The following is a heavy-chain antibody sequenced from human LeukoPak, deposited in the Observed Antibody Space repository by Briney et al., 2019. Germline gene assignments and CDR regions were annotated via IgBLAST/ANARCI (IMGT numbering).Heavy chain of an antibody. J-gene: IGHJ6*03. Sequence: ASVKVSCKXSGYTFTSNDINWVQQATRQGLEWMGWMNPNSGNTGYAQKFQGRATITRNTFISTAYMELSSLRSEDTAVYYCARQVPAARRYYYYMDVWGKGTTVTVSS. D-gene: IGHD2-2*01. CDR1: GYTFTSND. CDR3: ARQVPAARRYYYYMDV. CDR2: MNPNSGNT. V-gene: IGHV1-8*03.